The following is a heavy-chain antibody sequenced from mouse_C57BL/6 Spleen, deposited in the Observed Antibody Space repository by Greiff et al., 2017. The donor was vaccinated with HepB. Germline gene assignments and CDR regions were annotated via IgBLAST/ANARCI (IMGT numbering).Heavy chain of an antibody. CDR2: INPNNGGT. Sequence: EVQLQQSGPELVKPGASVKISCKASGYTFTDYYMNWVKQSPGKSLEWIGDINPNNGGTSYNQKFKGKATLTVDKSSSTAYMELRSLTSEDSAVYYCARSVYYGSSYNYWGQGTTLTVSS. J-gene: IGHJ2*01. V-gene: IGHV1-26*01. CDR1: GYTFTDYY. D-gene: IGHD1-1*01. CDR3: ARSVYYGSSYNY.